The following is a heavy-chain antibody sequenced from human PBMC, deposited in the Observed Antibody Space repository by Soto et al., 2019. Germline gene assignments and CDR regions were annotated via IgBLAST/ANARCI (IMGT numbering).Heavy chain of an antibody. V-gene: IGHV4-61*01. J-gene: IGHJ4*02. CDR2: IYNSGRT. CDR1: GGSVNSDYYY. D-gene: IGHD1-26*01. CDR3: AREYSNSPEAFDI. Sequence: QVKLQESGPGLVKPSETLSLTCTVSGGSVNSDYYYWTWIRQPPGKGLEWIGYIYNSGRTNYNPSVKSRVSISMDTSRNQFSLKLTSVTAADTAVFYCAREYSNSPEAFDIWGQGSLVTVSS.